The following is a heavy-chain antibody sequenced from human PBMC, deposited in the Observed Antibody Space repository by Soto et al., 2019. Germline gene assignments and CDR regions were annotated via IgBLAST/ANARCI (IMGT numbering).Heavy chain of an antibody. CDR1: GGSFSGYY. CDR3: ARDYSSSWYYYYYYGMDV. D-gene: IGHD6-13*01. V-gene: IGHV4-34*01. Sequence: SYTLSLPCAVYGGSFSGYYWSWIRQPPGKGLEWIGEINHSGSTNYNPSLKSRVTISVDTSKNQFSLKLSSVTAADTAVYYCARDYSSSWYYYYYYGMDVWGQGTTVTVS. J-gene: IGHJ6*02. CDR2: INHSGST.